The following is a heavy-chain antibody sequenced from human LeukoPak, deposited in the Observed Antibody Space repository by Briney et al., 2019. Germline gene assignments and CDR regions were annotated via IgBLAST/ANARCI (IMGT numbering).Heavy chain of an antibody. CDR3: AKDRGIQLRRAPLVDY. V-gene: IGHV3-23*01. CDR1: GFTFGKYW. J-gene: IGHJ4*02. CDR2: ISGSGGST. D-gene: IGHD4-23*01. Sequence: GGSLRLSCVASGFTFGKYWMSWVRQAPGKGLEWVSAISGSGGSTYYADSVKGRFTISRDNSKNTLYLQMNSLRAEDTAVYYCAKDRGIQLRRAPLVDYWGQGTLVTVSS.